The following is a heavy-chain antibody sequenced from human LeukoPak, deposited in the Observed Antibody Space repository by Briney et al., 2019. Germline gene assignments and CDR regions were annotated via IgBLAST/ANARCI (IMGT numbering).Heavy chain of an antibody. J-gene: IGHJ6*03. CDR2: IYYSGST. D-gene: IGHD6-13*01. CDR1: GGSISSSSYY. V-gene: IGHV4-39*07. Sequence: PSETLSLTCTVSGGSISSSSYYWGWIRQPPGKGLEWIGSIYYSGSTYYKPSLKSRVTISVDTSKNQFSLKLRSVTAADTAVYYCARGIPPGDSSSWYNYYYMDVWGKGTTVTVSS. CDR3: ARGIPPGDSSSWYNYYYMDV.